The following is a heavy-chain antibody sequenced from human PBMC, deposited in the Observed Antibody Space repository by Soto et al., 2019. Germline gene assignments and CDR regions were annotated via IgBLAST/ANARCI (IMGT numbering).Heavy chain of an antibody. V-gene: IGHV3-33*08. J-gene: IGHJ4*02. Sequence: GGSLRLSCAASGFTFSSYGMHWVRQAPGKGLEWVAVIWYDGSNKYYADSVKGRFTISRDNSKNTLYLQMNSLRAEDTAVYYCARGFGSTSCYFDYWGQGTLVTVSS. D-gene: IGHD2-2*01. CDR2: IWYDGSNK. CDR3: ARGFGSTSCYFDY. CDR1: GFTFSSYG.